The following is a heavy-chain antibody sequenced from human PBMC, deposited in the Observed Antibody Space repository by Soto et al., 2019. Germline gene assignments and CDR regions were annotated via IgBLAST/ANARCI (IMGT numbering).Heavy chain of an antibody. CDR2: ITSTSGYI. D-gene: IGHD2-2*01. CDR1: EFTFSNYK. V-gene: IGHV3-21*01. J-gene: IGHJ6*02. Sequence: DVQLVESRGGLVKPGGSLRLSCAAYEFTFSNYKMNWIRQAPGRGLEWVASITSTSGYIYYANSVRGRFTISRDNAKNLLFLQMDSLRAEDTAVYFCARDQAVPVPHYYYGMDVWGQGTTVTVSS. CDR3: ARDQAVPVPHYYYGMDV.